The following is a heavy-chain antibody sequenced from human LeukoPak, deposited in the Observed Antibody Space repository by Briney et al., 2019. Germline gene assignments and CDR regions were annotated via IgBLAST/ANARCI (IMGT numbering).Heavy chain of an antibody. V-gene: IGHV4-61*05. CDR3: ARVRKTPTTVTTSYYYYGMDV. CDR1: GGSISSSNYY. Sequence: SETLSLTCTVSGGSISSSNYYWGWIRQPPGKGLEWIGYVYYSGSTNYNPSLKSRVTISVDTSKNQFSLKLSSVTAADTAVYYCARVRKTPTTVTTSYYYYGMDVWGQGTTVTVSS. D-gene: IGHD4-17*01. CDR2: VYYSGST. J-gene: IGHJ6*02.